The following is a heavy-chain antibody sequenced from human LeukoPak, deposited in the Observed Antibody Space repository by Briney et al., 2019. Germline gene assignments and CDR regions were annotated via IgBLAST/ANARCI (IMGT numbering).Heavy chain of an antibody. Sequence: SETLSLTCTVSGGSIINTLYYWGWIRQPPGKGLEWIASIYYSGNTHYNPSLKSRVTISVDTSKNQFSLKLSSVTAADTAMYYCARGGYYGSGSYYTFDYWGQGTLVTVSS. CDR1: GGSIINTLYY. D-gene: IGHD3-10*01. V-gene: IGHV4-39*01. CDR3: ARGGYYGSGSYYTFDY. CDR2: IYYSGNT. J-gene: IGHJ4*02.